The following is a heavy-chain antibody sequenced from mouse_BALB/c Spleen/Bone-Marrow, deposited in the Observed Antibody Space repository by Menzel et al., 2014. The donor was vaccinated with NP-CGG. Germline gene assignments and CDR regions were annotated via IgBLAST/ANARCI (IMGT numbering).Heavy chain of an antibody. CDR1: GFSFSNYG. D-gene: IGHD2-4*01. J-gene: IGHJ3*01. V-gene: IGHV5-9-2*01. CDR3: ARHAYYDQTEFSFVC. Sequence: EVQVVESGGGLVKSGGSLKLSCAASGFSFSNYGMSWLRQTPEKRLEWVATISGDGRYTFYSDSVKGRFTISRDNAKNNLYLQLSGLRSEDTALYYCARHAYYDQTEFSFVCWGQGTLVTVSA. CDR2: ISGDGRYT.